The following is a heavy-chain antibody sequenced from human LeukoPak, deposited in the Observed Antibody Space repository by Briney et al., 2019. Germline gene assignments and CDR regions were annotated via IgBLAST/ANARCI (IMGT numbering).Heavy chain of an antibody. CDR1: GYTFISYG. CDR3: ARDKNSSTWYGFAA. V-gene: IGHV1-18*01. CDR2: ISGYNGHT. Sequence: ASVKVSFKASGYTFISYGISWVQQPPAQGLEWMGWISGYNGHTNIAQMLQGRVTMTTDTSTSTAYTELRSLRSDDAAVYYCARDKNSSTWYGFAAWGQGTLVTVSS. J-gene: IGHJ5*02. D-gene: IGHD6-13*01.